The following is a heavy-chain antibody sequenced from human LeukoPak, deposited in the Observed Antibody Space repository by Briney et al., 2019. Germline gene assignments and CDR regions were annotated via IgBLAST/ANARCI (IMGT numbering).Heavy chain of an antibody. V-gene: IGHV3-21*01. D-gene: IGHD6-6*01. Sequence: GGSLRLSWAASGFTFSSYSMNWVSQAPGKGLEWVSSISSSSSYIYYADSVKGRFTISRDNAKNSLYLQMNSLRAEDTAVYYCARGKRGSSEDYWGQGTLVTVSS. CDR2: ISSSSSYI. J-gene: IGHJ4*02. CDR3: ARGKRGSSEDY. CDR1: GFTFSSYS.